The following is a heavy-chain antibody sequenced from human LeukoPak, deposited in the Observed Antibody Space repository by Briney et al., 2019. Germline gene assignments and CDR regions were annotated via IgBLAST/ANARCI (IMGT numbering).Heavy chain of an antibody. CDR1: GFTFSSYP. Sequence: GGSLRLSCAASGFTFSSYPMTWVRQAPGKGLEWVSAISGSGGGTYYADSVKGRFTISRDNSKNTLYLQMNSLRVEDAAVYYCAKGVAAMGDHWGQGTLVTVSS. CDR3: AKGVAAMGDH. J-gene: IGHJ4*02. CDR2: ISGSGGGT. V-gene: IGHV3-23*01. D-gene: IGHD2-2*01.